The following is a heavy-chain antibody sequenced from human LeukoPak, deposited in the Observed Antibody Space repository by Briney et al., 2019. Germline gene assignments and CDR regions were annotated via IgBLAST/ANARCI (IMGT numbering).Heavy chain of an antibody. CDR1: GGSFSGYY. V-gene: IGHV4-34*01. D-gene: IGHD1-1*01. J-gene: IGHJ3*02. CDR3: ARGSEREDAFDI. CDR2: TNHSGGT. Sequence: PSETLSLTCAVYGGSFSGYYWSWIRQPPGKGLEWIGETNHSGGTNYNPSLKSRVTMSVDTSKNQFSLRLSSVTAADTALYYCARGSEREDAFDIWGQGTMVTVSS.